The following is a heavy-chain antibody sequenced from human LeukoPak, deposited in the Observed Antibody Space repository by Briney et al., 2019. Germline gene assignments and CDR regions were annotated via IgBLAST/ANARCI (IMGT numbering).Heavy chain of an antibody. CDR1: GDSISSGTYY. CDR3: ARDRQWLLDY. CDR2: IYTSGST. V-gene: IGHV4-61*02. D-gene: IGHD6-19*01. Sequence: PSETLSLTCTVSGDSISSGTYYWNWIRQPAGKGLEWIGRIYTSGSTNYNPSLGSRVTISVDTSENQISLKLTSVTAADTAVYYCARDRQWLLDYWGQGTLVTVSS. J-gene: IGHJ4*02.